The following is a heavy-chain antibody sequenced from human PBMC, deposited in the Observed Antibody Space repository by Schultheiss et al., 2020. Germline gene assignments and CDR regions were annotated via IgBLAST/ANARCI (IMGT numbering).Heavy chain of an antibody. CDR1: GFSLSTIGMC. CDR2: IDWDDAK. D-gene: IGHD3-22*01. J-gene: IGHJ5*02. Sequence: QTLSLTCTFSGFSLSTIGMCVSWIRQPPGRALEWLARIDWDDAKYYSTSLRTRLTISKDTSKNQVVLTLTNMDPVDTATYYCARSSAYDLNWFDPWGQGTLVTVSS. V-gene: IGHV2-70*11. CDR3: ARSSAYDLNWFDP.